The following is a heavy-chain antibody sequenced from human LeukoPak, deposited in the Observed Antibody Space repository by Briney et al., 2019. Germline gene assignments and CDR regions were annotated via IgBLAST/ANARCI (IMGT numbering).Heavy chain of an antibody. Sequence: GGSLRLSCAASGFTFSSSWMTWVRQAPGKGLAWVANIKQDGSEIFYVDSVKGRFTMSRDNAKSPLYLQMNSLRAEDTAVYYCAKVGQQLALDHWGQGTLVTVSS. CDR2: IKQDGSEI. J-gene: IGHJ4*02. CDR3: AKVGQQLALDH. D-gene: IGHD6-13*01. CDR1: GFTFSSSW. V-gene: IGHV3-7*02.